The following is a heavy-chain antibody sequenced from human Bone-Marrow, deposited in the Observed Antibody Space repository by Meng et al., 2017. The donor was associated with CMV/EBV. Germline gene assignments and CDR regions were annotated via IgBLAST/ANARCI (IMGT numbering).Heavy chain of an antibody. V-gene: IGHV3-9*03. CDR2: ISWNSGSI. D-gene: IGHD3-3*01. Sequence: SLKISCAASGFTFDDYAMHWVRQAPGKGLEWVSGISWNSGSIGYADSLKGRFTISRDNAKNSLYLQMNSLRSEDMALYYCAKDSRPSLGITIFPLDAFDIWGPGPMVTGSS. J-gene: IGHJ3*02. CDR1: GFTFDDYA. CDR3: AKDSRPSLGITIFPLDAFDI.